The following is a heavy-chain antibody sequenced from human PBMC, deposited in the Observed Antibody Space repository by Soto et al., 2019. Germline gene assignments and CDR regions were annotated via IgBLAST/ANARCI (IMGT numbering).Heavy chain of an antibody. D-gene: IGHD2-2*01. V-gene: IGHV1-18*01. CDR1: GYTFTSYG. Sequence: QVQLVQSGAEVKKPGASVKVSCKASGYTFTSYGISWVRQAPGQGLEWMGWISAYNGNTNYAQKLQGRVTMTTDTSTSTAYMELRSLRSDDTAVYYCARDPIVVGPAAMKAGGDYWGQGTLVTVSS. CDR3: ARDPIVVGPAAMKAGGDY. J-gene: IGHJ4*02. CDR2: ISAYNGNT.